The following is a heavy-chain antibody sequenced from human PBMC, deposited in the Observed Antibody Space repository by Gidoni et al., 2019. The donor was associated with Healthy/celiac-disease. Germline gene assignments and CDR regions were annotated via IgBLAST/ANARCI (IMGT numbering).Heavy chain of an antibody. V-gene: IGHV3-23*04. D-gene: IGHD3-3*01. Sequence: EVQLVESVGGLVQPGGSLRLSCAASGFTFSSYAMSWVRQAPGKGLEWVSAISGSGGSTYYADSVKGRFTISRDNSKNTLYLKMNSLRAEDTAVYYCAKDRGYYDFWSGATFFDYWGQGTLVTVSS. CDR1: GFTFSSYA. CDR3: AKDRGYYDFWSGATFFDY. J-gene: IGHJ4*02. CDR2: ISGSGGST.